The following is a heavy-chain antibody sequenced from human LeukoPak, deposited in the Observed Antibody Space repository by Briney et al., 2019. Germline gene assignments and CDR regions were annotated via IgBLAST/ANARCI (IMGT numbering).Heavy chain of an antibody. V-gene: IGHV4-59*08. Sequence: SETLSLTCTVSVGSISNYYWIWLRQPPGKGLEWIGHIYSTGSTTYSPSLKSRVIMSADTSKNQFSLKVTSVTAADTSVYYCARHGAEGSYPLDSSGQGALVTVSS. CDR1: VGSISNYY. D-gene: IGHD3-16*01. CDR3: ARHGAEGSYPLDS. CDR2: IYSTGST. J-gene: IGHJ5*02.